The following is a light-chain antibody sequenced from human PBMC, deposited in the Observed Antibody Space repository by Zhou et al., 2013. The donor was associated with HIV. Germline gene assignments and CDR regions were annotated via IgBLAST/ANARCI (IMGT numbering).Light chain of an antibody. V-gene: IGKV3-15*01. J-gene: IGKJ2*03. CDR3: QQYRS. Sequence: EIVMTQSPATLSVSPGERATLSCRASQSVSSNLAWYQQKPGQAPRLLIYGASTRATGIPARFSGSGSGTEFTLTISSLQSEDFAVYYCQQYRSFGQGTKLGDQT. CDR2: GAS. CDR1: QSVSSN.